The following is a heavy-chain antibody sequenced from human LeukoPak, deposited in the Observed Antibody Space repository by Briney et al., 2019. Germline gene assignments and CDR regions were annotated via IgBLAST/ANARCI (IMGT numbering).Heavy chain of an antibody. Sequence: GASVKVSCKASGYTFTGYYMHWVRQAPGQGLEWMGKINPSGGSATYAQKFQGRVTMTGDMSTSTVYMELSSLRSEDTAVYSCARDRDYYDSSGYYFAWGDHAFDIWGQGTMVTVSS. CDR2: INPSGGSA. CDR1: GYTFTGYY. D-gene: IGHD3-22*01. V-gene: IGHV1-46*01. J-gene: IGHJ3*02. CDR3: ARDRDYYDSSGYYFAWGDHAFDI.